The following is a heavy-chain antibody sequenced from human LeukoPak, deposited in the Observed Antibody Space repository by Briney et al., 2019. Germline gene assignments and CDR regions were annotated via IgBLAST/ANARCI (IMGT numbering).Heavy chain of an antibody. CDR3: AKAPEYYYDSSGYYNY. V-gene: IGHV3-21*04. D-gene: IGHD3-22*01. CDR2: ISSSSSYI. Sequence: GGSLRLSCAASGFTFSSYIMNCVRQAPGKGLEWVSSISSSSSYIYYADSVKGRFTISRDNSKNTLYLQMNSLRAEDTAVYYCAKAPEYYYDSSGYYNYWGQGTLVTVSS. J-gene: IGHJ4*02. CDR1: GFTFSSYI.